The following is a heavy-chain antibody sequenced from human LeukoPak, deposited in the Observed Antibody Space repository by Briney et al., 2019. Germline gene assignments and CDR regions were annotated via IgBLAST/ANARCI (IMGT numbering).Heavy chain of an antibody. J-gene: IGHJ4*02. V-gene: IGHV4-39*01. Sequence: SETLSLTCTVSGGSISSSSYYWGWIRQPPGKGLEWIANIYYSGITYHNPSLKSRVTISVDTSNNQFSLKLSSVTAADTAVYYCARWPTTDAGYSYGYPFDYWGQGTLVTVSS. CDR1: GGSISSSSYY. D-gene: IGHD5-18*01. CDR2: IYYSGIT. CDR3: ARWPTTDAGYSYGYPFDY.